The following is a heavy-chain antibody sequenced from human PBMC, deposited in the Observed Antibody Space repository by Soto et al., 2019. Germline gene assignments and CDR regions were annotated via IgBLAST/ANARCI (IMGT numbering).Heavy chain of an antibody. CDR2: ISAFNGNT. V-gene: IGHV1-18*01. D-gene: IGHD3-16*01. J-gene: IGHJ3*01. CDR1: GYTFTSYG. CDR3: ARSYYLADAFDV. Sequence: SVKVSCEASGYTFTSYGISWGRQAPVQGLEWMGWISAFNGNTETAQGLQDRVTMTTDSSTTTAHMDLTNLTTDDTAIYYCARSYYLADAFDVWGQGTMVTVSS.